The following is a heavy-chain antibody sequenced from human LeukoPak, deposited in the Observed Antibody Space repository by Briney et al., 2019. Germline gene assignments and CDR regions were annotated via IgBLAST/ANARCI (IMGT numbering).Heavy chain of an antibody. V-gene: IGHV4-59*12. D-gene: IGHD1-26*01. J-gene: IGHJ4*02. Sequence: SENLSLTCTVSGGSISSYYWSWIRQPPGKGLEWIGYIYYSGSTNYNPSLKSRVTISVDTPKNQFSLKLSSVTAADTAVYYCARDGAKIDYWGQGTLVTVSS. CDR3: ARDGAKIDY. CDR2: IYYSGST. CDR1: GGSISSYY.